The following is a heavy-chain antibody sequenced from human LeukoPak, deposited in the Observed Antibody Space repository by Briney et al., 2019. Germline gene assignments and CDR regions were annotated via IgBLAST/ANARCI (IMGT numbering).Heavy chain of an antibody. J-gene: IGHJ6*02. CDR2: ISDSGGST. CDR1: GFTFSRYG. D-gene: IGHD2-15*01. V-gene: IGHV3-23*01. CDR3: AKVYSYYFYGMDV. Sequence: GGSLRLSCAASGFTFSRYGMGWVRQAPGKGLEWVSAISDSGGSTYYADSVKGRFTISRDNSKNTLYLQMNSLRAEDTAVYYCAKVYSYYFYGMDVWGQGTTVTVSS.